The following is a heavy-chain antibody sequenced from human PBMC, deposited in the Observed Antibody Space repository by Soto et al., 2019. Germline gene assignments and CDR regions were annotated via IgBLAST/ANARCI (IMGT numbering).Heavy chain of an antibody. D-gene: IGHD3-10*01. CDR3: ARGRDTMFRGVIHCFDP. CDR2: INHSGST. CDR1: GFD. Sequence: GFDASLNNKPPGEGLEWIGEINHSGSTNYNPSLKSRVTISVDTSKHRSSLKLSSVTAADTAVYYCARGRDTMFRGVIHCFDPSGQRTLVTVSS. J-gene: IGHJ5*02. V-gene: IGHV4-34*01.